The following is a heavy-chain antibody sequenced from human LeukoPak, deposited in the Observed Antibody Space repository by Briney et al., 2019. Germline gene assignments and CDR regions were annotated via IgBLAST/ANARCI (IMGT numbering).Heavy chain of an antibody. Sequence: KTGGSLRLSCPASGFTFSSYSMNWVRQAPGKGLEWVSSISSSSSYIYYADSVKGRFTISRDNAKNSLYLQMNSLRAEDTAVYYCASLASGWFDQNFDYWGQGTLVTVSS. V-gene: IGHV3-21*01. CDR3: ASLASGWFDQNFDY. D-gene: IGHD3-10*01. CDR2: ISSSSSYI. J-gene: IGHJ4*02. CDR1: GFTFSSYS.